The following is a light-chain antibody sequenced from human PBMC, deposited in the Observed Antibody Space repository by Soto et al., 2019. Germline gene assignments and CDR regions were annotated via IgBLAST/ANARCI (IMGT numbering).Light chain of an antibody. CDR1: MRDVGGYNL. J-gene: IGLJ1*01. Sequence: QSALTQPASVSGSPGQSITISCAGTMRDVGGYNLVSWYQQHPGRAPQLILYEVRNRPSGISFRFSGSKSGNTASLTISGLQAEDEADYYCSSYTSSSTVFGTGTKLTVL. CDR3: SSYTSSSTV. V-gene: IGLV2-14*01. CDR2: EVR.